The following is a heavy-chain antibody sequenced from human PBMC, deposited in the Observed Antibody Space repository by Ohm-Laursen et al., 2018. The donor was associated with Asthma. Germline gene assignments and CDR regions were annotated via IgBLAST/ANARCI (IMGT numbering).Heavy chain of an antibody. CDR1: GFTFSSYG. CDR2: ISYDGSNK. Sequence: SLRLSCAASGFTFSSYGMHWVRQAPGKGLEWVAVISYDGSNKYYADSVKGRFTISRDNSKNTLYLQMNSRRAEDTAVYYCASNDSGATRAPTQDYWGQGTLATVSS. V-gene: IGHV3-30*03. CDR3: ASNDSGATRAPTQDY. D-gene: IGHD3-22*01. J-gene: IGHJ4*02.